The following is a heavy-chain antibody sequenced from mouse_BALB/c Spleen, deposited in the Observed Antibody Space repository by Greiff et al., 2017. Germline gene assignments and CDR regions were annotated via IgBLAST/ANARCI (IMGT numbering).Heavy chain of an antibody. V-gene: IGHV5-6-5*01. CDR1: GFTFSSYA. J-gene: IGHJ2*01. CDR3: ARSVWFYFDY. CDR2: ISSGGST. D-gene: IGHD2-10*02. Sequence: EVKLVESGGGLVKPGGSLKLSCAASGFTFSSYAMSWVRQTPEKRLEWVATISSGGSTYYPDSVKGRFTISRDNARNILYLQMSSLRSEDTAMYYCARSVWFYFDYWGQGTTLTVSS.